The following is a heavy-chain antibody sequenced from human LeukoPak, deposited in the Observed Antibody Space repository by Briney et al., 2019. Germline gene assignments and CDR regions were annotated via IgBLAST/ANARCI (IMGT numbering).Heavy chain of an antibody. CDR2: ISGSGGST. J-gene: IGHJ4*02. CDR3: AKDLEDYYDSSGYFDY. CDR1: GFTFSSYV. D-gene: IGHD3-22*01. Sequence: PGGSLRLSCAASGFTFSSYVMSWVRQAPGKGLEWVSAISGSGGSTYYADSVKGRFTISRDNSKNTLYLQMNSLRAEDTAVYYCAKDLEDYYDSSGYFDYWGQGTLVTVSS. V-gene: IGHV3-23*01.